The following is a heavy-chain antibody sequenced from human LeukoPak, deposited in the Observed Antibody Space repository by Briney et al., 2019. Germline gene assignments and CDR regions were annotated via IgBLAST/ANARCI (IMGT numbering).Heavy chain of an antibody. J-gene: IGHJ3*02. Sequence: SGTLSLTCAVSGGSISSSNWWSWVRQPPVKGLEWIGEIYHSGSTNYNPSLKSRVTISVDKSKNQFSLKLSSVTAADTAVYYCARGPIAVAGSDEASDIWGQGTMVTVSS. D-gene: IGHD6-19*01. CDR2: IYHSGST. CDR3: ARGPIAVAGSDEASDI. CDR1: GGSISSSNW. V-gene: IGHV4-4*02.